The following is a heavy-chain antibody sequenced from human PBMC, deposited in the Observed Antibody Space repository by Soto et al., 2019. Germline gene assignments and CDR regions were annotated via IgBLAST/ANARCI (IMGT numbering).Heavy chain of an antibody. CDR2: IYWDDDK. V-gene: IGHV2-5*02. J-gene: IGHJ4*02. D-gene: IGHD2-15*01. Sequence: QITLKESGPTLVKPTQTLTLTCTFSGFSLSTSGVGVGWIRQPPGKALEWLTFIYWDDDKRNSPFLKSRLTITKDTSKNQVVLKMTNMDPVDTATYYCAHLVVAWITYYFDSWGQGTLVTVSS. CDR3: AHLVVAWITYYFDS. CDR1: GFSLSTSGVG.